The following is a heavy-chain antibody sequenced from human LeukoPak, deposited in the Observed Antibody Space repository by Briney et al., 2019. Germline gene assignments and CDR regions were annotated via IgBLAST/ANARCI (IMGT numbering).Heavy chain of an antibody. CDR2: ISAYNGNT. V-gene: IGHV1-18*01. J-gene: IGHJ5*02. CDR1: GYTFTSYG. CDR3: ARDLGSSATSTIWFDP. D-gene: IGHD6-6*01. Sequence: ASVKVSCKASGYTFTSYGISWVRQAPGQGLEWMGWISAYNGNTNYAQKLQGRVTMTTDTSTSTAYMELRSLRPDDTAVYYCARDLGSSATSTIWFDPWGQGTLVTVSS.